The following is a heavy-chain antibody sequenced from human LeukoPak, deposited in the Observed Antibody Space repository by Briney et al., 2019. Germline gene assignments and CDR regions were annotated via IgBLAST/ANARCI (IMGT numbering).Heavy chain of an antibody. V-gene: IGHV3-48*01. Sequence: PGGSLRLSCAASGFTFSSYSMNWVRQAPGKGLEWVSYISSSSSTIYYADSVKGRFTISRDNAKNSLYLQLNSLRAEDTAVYYCARVLHKRNYDSSVYYGYWGRGTLVTVSS. CDR3: ARVLHKRNYDSSVYYGY. CDR1: GFTFSSYS. D-gene: IGHD3-22*01. J-gene: IGHJ4*02. CDR2: ISSSSSTI.